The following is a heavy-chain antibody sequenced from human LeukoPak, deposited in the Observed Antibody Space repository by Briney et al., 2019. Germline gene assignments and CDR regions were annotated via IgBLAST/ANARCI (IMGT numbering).Heavy chain of an antibody. CDR1: GFSFSSDA. D-gene: IGHD2-15*01. CDR3: AKDRGRTWVQVAN. J-gene: IGHJ4*02. Sequence: TGGSLRLSCIGTGFSFSSDAMGWVRQAPGKGLEWVSGISGSGGSTYYADSVKGRFTISRDNSKNTLYLQMNSLRVEDTAVYYCAKDRGRTWVQVANWGLGTLVTVSS. V-gene: IGHV3-23*01. CDR2: ISGSGGST.